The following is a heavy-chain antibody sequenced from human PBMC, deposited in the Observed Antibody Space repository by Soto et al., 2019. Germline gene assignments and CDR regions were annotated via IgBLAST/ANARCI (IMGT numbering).Heavy chain of an antibody. Sequence: QVQLVESGGGVVQPGRSLRLSCAASGFTFSSYAMHWVRQAPGKGLEWVAVISYDGSNKYYADSVKGRFTISRDNSKNTLYLQMKSLRAEDTAVYYCARDGDVVVVAATGHYYYGMDVWGQGTTVTVSS. CDR2: ISYDGSNK. D-gene: IGHD2-15*01. V-gene: IGHV3-30-3*01. J-gene: IGHJ6*02. CDR1: GFTFSSYA. CDR3: ARDGDVVVVAATGHYYYGMDV.